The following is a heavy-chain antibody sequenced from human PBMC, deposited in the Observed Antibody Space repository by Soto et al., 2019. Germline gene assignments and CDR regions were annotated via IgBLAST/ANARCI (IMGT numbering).Heavy chain of an antibody. CDR3: ARDDSGFSGSHYIDYFNY. V-gene: IGHV1-69*04. CDR2: IIPILGIA. J-gene: IGHJ4*02. CDR1: GGTFSSYT. D-gene: IGHD1-26*01. Sequence: SVKVSCKASGGTFSSYTISWVRQAPGQGLEWMGRIIPILGIANYAQKFQGRVTFTRDTSAGTVYMQLSSLTSEDTAVYYCARDDSGFSGSHYIDYFNYWGQGALVTVSS.